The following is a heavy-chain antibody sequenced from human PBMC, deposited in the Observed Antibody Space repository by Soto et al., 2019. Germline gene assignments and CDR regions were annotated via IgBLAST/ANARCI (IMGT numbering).Heavy chain of an antibody. J-gene: IGHJ6*02. D-gene: IGHD4-17*01. V-gene: IGHV4-39*01. CDR2: IYYTGSP. CDR1: GGSISSSSYS. Sequence: SETLSLTCTVSGGSISSSSYSWGWIRQPPGKGLEWIGSIYYTGSPYHNPSLKSRLTISVDTSKNQFSLQLNSVTPEDAAVYYCARWDHDYGYLDVWGLGTTVTVSS. CDR3: ARWDHDYGYLDV.